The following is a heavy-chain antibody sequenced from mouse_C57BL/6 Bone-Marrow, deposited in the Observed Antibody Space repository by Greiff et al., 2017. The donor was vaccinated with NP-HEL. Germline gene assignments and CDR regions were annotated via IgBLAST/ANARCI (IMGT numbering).Heavy chain of an antibody. CDR1: GFNIKDYY. CDR2: IDPEDGDT. CDR3: TTDYYGSSYQAWFAY. Sequence: VQLQQSGAELVRPGASVKLSCTASGFNIKDYYMHWVKQRPEQGLEWIGRIDPEDGDTEYAPKFQGKATMTADKSSHTAYLQLSSLTSEDTAVYYCTTDYYGSSYQAWFAYWGQGTLVTVSA. V-gene: IGHV14-1*01. D-gene: IGHD1-1*01. J-gene: IGHJ3*01.